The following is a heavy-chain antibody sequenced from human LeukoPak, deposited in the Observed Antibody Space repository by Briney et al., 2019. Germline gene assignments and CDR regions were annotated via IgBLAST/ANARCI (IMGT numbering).Heavy chain of an antibody. Sequence: GGSLRLSCAASGFTFSSYGMHWVRQAPGKGLEWVAVISYDGSNKYYADSVKGRFTISRDNSKNTLYLQMNSLRAEDTAVYYCAKSRSDVVDYWGQGTLVTVSS. CDR1: GFTFSSYG. J-gene: IGHJ4*02. V-gene: IGHV3-30*18. CDR2: ISYDGSNK. D-gene: IGHD3-3*01. CDR3: AKSRSDVVDY.